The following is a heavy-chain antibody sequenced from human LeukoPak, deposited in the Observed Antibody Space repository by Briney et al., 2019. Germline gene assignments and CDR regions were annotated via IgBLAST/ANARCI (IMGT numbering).Heavy chain of an antibody. V-gene: IGHV3-53*01. CDR1: GFTFSSYG. D-gene: IGHD3-22*01. Sequence: PGGSLRLSCAASGFTFSSYGMHWVRQAPGKGLEWVSVIYSGGSTYYADSVKGRSTISRDNSKNTLYLQMNSLRAEDTAVYYCAREGNTYYYDSSGYNWFDPWGQGTLVTVSS. J-gene: IGHJ5*02. CDR2: IYSGGST. CDR3: AREGNTYYYDSSGYNWFDP.